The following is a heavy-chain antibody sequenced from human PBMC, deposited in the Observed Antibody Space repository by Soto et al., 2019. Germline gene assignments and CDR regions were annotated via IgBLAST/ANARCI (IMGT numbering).Heavy chain of an antibody. D-gene: IGHD3-22*01. V-gene: IGHV1-18*01. CDR2: ISAYNGNT. CDR3: ARDRYDSSGYYYGDY. CDR1: GYTFTSYG. Sequence: GASVKVSCKASGYTFTSYGISWVRQAPGQGLEWMGWISAYNGNTNYAQKLQGRVTMTTDTSTSTAYMELRSLRSDDTAVYYCARDRYDSSGYYYGDYWGQGTLVTVSS. J-gene: IGHJ4*02.